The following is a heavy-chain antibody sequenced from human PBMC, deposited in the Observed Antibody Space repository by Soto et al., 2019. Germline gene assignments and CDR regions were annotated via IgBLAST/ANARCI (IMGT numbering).Heavy chain of an antibody. J-gene: IGHJ6*02. Sequence: ASVKVSCKASGYTFSSYYMHWVRQAPGQGLEWMGIINPSGGRTSYAQKFQGRVTMTRDTSTSTVYMELSSLRSEDTAVYYCARGRLPLENDYGDGDYYGMDVWGQGTSVTVSS. D-gene: IGHD4-17*01. V-gene: IGHV1-46*01. CDR1: GYTFSSYY. CDR2: INPSGGRT. CDR3: ARGRLPLENDYGDGDYYGMDV.